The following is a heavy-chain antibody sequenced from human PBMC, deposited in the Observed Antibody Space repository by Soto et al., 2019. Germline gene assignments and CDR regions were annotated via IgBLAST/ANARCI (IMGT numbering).Heavy chain of an antibody. J-gene: IGHJ6*02. Sequence: ASVKVSCKASGYNFTSYAMQWVRQAPGQRLEWMGWINAGNGNTKYSQKSQGRVTITRDTSASTAYMELSSLRSEDTAVYYCASAPIIAAAGSYYYYYGMDVWGQGTTVTVSS. V-gene: IGHV1-3*01. CDR2: INAGNGNT. CDR3: ASAPIIAAAGSYYYYYGMDV. CDR1: GYNFTSYA. D-gene: IGHD6-13*01.